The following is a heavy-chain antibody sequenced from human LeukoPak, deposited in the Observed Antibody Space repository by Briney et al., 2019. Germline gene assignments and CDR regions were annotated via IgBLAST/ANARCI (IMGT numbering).Heavy chain of an antibody. D-gene: IGHD1-26*01. CDR1: GGSISSSNW. CDR3: ARAVRELWSTAFDI. J-gene: IGHJ3*02. CDR2: IYHSGST. V-gene: IGHV4-4*02. Sequence: SGTLSLTCAVSGGSISSSNWWSWVRQPPGKGQEWIGEIYHSGSTNYNPSLKSRVTISVDKSKNQFSLKLSSVTAADTAVYYCARAVRELWSTAFDIWGQGTMVTVSS.